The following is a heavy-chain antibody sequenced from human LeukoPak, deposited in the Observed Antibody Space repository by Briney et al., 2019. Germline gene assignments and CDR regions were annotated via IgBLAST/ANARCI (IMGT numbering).Heavy chain of an antibody. Sequence: PGGSLRLSCAASGFTFSGYPIHWVRQAPGKGLEWVAFIWFDGSNKHYADSVKGRFTISRDNSEDTLYLQMNSLRVEDTAVYYCTKDYGGDPFDYWGQGTLVTVSS. CDR2: IWFDGSNK. CDR1: GFTFSGYP. D-gene: IGHD4-23*01. V-gene: IGHV3-30*02. J-gene: IGHJ4*02. CDR3: TKDYGGDPFDY.